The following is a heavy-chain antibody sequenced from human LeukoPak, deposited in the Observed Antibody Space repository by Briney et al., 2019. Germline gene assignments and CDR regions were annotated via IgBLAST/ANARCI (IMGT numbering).Heavy chain of an antibody. CDR3: ARAGEVVLWFGEDNWFDP. J-gene: IGHJ5*02. V-gene: IGHV1-2*06. CDR2: INPNSGGT. CDR1: GYTFINHY. D-gene: IGHD3-10*01. Sequence: GASVKVSCKPSGYTFINHYIHWVRQAPGQGLEWMGRINPNSGGTNYAQKFQGRVTMTRDTSISTAYMELSRLRSDDTAVYYCARAGEVVLWFGEDNWFDPGGQGTLVTVSS.